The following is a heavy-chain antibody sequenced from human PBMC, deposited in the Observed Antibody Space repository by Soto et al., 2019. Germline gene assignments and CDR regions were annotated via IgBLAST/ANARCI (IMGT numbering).Heavy chain of an antibody. CDR1: GGSINSYY. CDR2: IYYSGST. V-gene: IGHV4-59*08. Sequence: SETLSLTCTVSGGSINSYYWSWIRQPPGKGLEWIGYIYYSGSTNYSPSLKSRVTISVDTSKNQFSLALTSVTAADTAMYYCARGSTTEKVDSWGQGILVTVSS. J-gene: IGHJ4*02. CDR3: ARGSTTEKVDS.